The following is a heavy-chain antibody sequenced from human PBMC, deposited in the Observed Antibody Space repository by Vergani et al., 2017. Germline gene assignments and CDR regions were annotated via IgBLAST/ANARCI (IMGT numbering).Heavy chain of an antibody. V-gene: IGHV4-31*03. Sequence: QVQLQESGPGLVKPSQTLSLTCTVSGGSISSGNYYWSWIRQHPGKGLEWIGYIYYSGSTYYKPSLKSRVTISVDTSKNHFSLKLSSVTAADTALYYCARTYSSGWYDAFDIWGQGTMVTVSS. J-gene: IGHJ3*02. CDR3: ARTYSSGWYDAFDI. D-gene: IGHD6-19*01. CDR2: IYYSGST. CDR1: GGSISSGNYY.